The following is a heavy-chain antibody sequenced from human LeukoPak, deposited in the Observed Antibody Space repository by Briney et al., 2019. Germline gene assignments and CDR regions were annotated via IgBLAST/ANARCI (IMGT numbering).Heavy chain of an antibody. Sequence: SETLSLTCAVYGGSFSGYYWSWIRQPPGKGLEWIGEINHSGSTNYNPSLKSRVTISVDTSKNQFSLKLSSVTAADTAVYYCAGGRSCNKIQLCFDYWGQGTLVTVSS. V-gene: IGHV4-34*01. CDR3: AGGRSCNKIQLCFDY. D-gene: IGHD5-18*01. CDR2: INHSGST. CDR1: GGSFSGYY. J-gene: IGHJ4*02.